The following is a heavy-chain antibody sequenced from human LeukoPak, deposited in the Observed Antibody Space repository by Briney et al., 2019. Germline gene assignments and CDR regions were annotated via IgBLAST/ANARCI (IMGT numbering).Heavy chain of an antibody. CDR2: IWYDGSNK. Sequence: GGSLRLSCAASGFTFSSYGMHWVRQAPGKGLEWVAVIWYDGSNKYYADSVKGRFTISRDNSKNTLYLQMNSLRAEDTAVYYCARRGAVAGTHYFDYWGQGTLVTVSS. D-gene: IGHD6-19*01. V-gene: IGHV3-33*01. CDR1: GFTFSSYG. J-gene: IGHJ4*02. CDR3: ARRGAVAGTHYFDY.